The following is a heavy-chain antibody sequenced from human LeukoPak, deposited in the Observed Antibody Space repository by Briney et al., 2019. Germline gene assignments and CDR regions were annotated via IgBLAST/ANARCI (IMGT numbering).Heavy chain of an antibody. V-gene: IGHV4-34*01. Sequence: SETLSLTCAVYGGSFSGYYWSWIRQPPGKGLEWIGEINHSGSTNYNPSLKSRVTISVDTSKNQFSLKLSSVTAADTAVYYCASWTSDAFDNWGQGTMVTVSS. D-gene: IGHD1-1*01. J-gene: IGHJ3*02. CDR3: ASWTSDAFDN. CDR2: INHSGST. CDR1: GGSFSGYY.